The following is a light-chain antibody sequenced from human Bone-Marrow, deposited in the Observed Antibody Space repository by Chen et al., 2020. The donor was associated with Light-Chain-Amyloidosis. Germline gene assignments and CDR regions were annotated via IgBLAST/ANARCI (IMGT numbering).Light chain of an antibody. J-gene: IGLJ3*02. Sequence: SYVLTQPSSVSVAPGQTATIACGGNNIGSTSGHWYQQTPGQAPLLVVYDDSDRPSGIPERLSGSNSVNTATLTISRVEAGDEADYYFQVWDRSSDRPVFGGGTKLTVL. CDR3: QVWDRSSDRPV. V-gene: IGLV3-21*02. CDR2: DDS. CDR1: NIGSTS.